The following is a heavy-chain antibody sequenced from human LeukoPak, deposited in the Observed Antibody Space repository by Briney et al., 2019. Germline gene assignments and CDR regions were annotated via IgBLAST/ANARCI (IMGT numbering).Heavy chain of an antibody. V-gene: IGHV4-31*03. CDR2: IYYSGST. J-gene: IGHJ5*02. D-gene: IGHD1-26*01. Sequence: PSETLSLTCTVSGGSISSGGYYWSWIRQHPGKGLEWIGYIYYSGSTYYNPSLKSRVTISVDTSKNQFSLKLSSVTAADTAVYYCAREWDSRILRDVYSWFDPWGQGTLVTVSS. CDR3: AREWDSRILRDVYSWFDP. CDR1: GGSISSGGYY.